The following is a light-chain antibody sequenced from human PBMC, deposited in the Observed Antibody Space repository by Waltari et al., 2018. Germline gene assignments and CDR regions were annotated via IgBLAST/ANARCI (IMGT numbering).Light chain of an antibody. CDR1: SDSVSTGHY. V-gene: IGLV8-61*01. CDR3: VLHLGNGIWI. CDR2: TTN. Sequence: QTVVTQEPSLSLSPGGTVTLTCGLSSDSVSTGHYSGWFQQTPGQAPPTLIYTTNVRSSGVPDRFSGSILGNKAALTITGAQAEDESDYYCVLHLGNGIWIFGGGTKLTVL. J-gene: IGLJ2*01.